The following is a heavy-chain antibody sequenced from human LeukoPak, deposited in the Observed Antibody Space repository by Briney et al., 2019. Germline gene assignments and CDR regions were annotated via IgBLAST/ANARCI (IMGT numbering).Heavy chain of an antibody. CDR1: GFTFSSYG. CDR2: IWYDGSNK. Sequence: GRSLRLSCAASGFTFSSYGMHWVRQAPGKGLEWVAVIWYDGSNKYYADSVKGRFTISRDNSKNTLYLQMNSLRAEDTAVYYCARDLFLSGRLGGRRDGYRDLLGYWGQGTLVTVSS. V-gene: IGHV3-33*01. CDR3: ARDLFLSGRLGGRRDGYRDLLGY. D-gene: IGHD5-24*01. J-gene: IGHJ4*02.